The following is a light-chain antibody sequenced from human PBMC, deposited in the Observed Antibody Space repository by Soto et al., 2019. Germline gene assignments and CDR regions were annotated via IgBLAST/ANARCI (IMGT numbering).Light chain of an antibody. Sequence: QSVLTQPASVSGSPGQSITISCTGTSSDVGGYNYVSWYQQHPGKPPKLMIYDVSNRPSGVSNRFSGSKSGSTASLIISGLQAEDEADYYCSSYTSSSTLVVFGGGTKLTVL. CDR3: SSYTSSSTLVV. CDR1: SSDVGGYNY. CDR2: DVS. V-gene: IGLV2-14*03. J-gene: IGLJ2*01.